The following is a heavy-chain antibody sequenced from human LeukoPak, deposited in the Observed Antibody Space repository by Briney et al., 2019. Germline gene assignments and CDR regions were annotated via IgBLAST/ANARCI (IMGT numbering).Heavy chain of an antibody. D-gene: IGHD3-9*01. CDR2: IYYSGSP. Sequence: PSETLSLTCTVSGGSISSHYWSWIRQPPGKGLEWIGYIYYSGSPNYNPSLKSRVTIPVDTPKNQFSLKLSSVTDAETAVYYCASVYYDILTGYTGFFDYWGQGTLVTVSS. CDR3: ASVYYDILTGYTGFFDY. CDR1: GGSISSHY. V-gene: IGHV4-59*11. J-gene: IGHJ4*02.